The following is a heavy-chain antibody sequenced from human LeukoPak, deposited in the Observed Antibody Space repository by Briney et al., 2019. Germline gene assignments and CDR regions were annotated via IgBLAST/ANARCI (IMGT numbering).Heavy chain of an antibody. V-gene: IGHV4-59*12. CDR3: ARVNGLRSTNWFDY. CDR1: GGSTRGYY. Sequence: SETLSLTCIVSGGSTRGYYWSWIRQPPGKGLEWIGYIYYSGSTYYNPSLKSRVTISVDTSKNQFSLKLSSVTAADTAVYYCARVNGLRSTNWFDYWGQGTLVTVSS. D-gene: IGHD5-12*01. J-gene: IGHJ4*02. CDR2: IYYSGST.